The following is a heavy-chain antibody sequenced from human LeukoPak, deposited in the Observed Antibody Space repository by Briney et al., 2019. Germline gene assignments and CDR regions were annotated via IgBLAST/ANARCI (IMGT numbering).Heavy chain of an antibody. D-gene: IGHD3-10*01. CDR2: ISNSGNTI. V-gene: IGHV3-48*03. CDR3: ARRSRGTGSWYYFDY. Sequence: PGGSLRLSCAASGFTFSSYEMNWVRQAPGKGLEWVSYISNSGNTIYYADPVKGRFTISRDNAKNSLYLQMNSLRAEDTAVYYCARRSRGTGSWYYFDYWGQGTLVTVSS. J-gene: IGHJ4*02. CDR1: GFTFSSYE.